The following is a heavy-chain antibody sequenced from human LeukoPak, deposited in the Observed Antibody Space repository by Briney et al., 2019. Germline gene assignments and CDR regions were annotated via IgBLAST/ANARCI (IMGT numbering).Heavy chain of an antibody. Sequence: GRSLRLSCAASGFTFSSYGMHWVRQAPGKGLEWGAVISYDGSNKYYADSVKGRFTISRDNSKNTLYLQMNSLRAEDTAVYYCAKGFVLLVRGAIWGLGRGPFDYWGQGTLVTVSS. CDR2: ISYDGSNK. CDR3: AKGFVLLVRGAIWGLGRGPFDY. V-gene: IGHV3-30*18. CDR1: GFTFSSYG. J-gene: IGHJ4*02. D-gene: IGHD3-10*01.